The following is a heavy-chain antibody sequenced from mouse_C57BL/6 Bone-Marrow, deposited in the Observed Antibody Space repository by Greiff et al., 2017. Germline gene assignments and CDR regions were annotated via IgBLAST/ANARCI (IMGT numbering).Heavy chain of an antibody. Sequence: EVKLMESGPGLVKPSQSLSLTCSVTGYSITSGYYWNWIRQFPGNKLEWMGYISYDGSNNYNPSLKNRISITRDTSKNQFFLKLNSVTAEDTATYYCARDRTTWAMDGWGQGTSVTVSS. D-gene: IGHD1-1*01. CDR2: ISYDGSN. J-gene: IGHJ4*01. V-gene: IGHV3-6*01. CDR3: ARDRTTWAMDG. CDR1: GYSITSGYY.